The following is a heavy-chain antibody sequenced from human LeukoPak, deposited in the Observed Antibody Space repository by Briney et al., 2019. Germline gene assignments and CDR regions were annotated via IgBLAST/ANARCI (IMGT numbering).Heavy chain of an antibody. V-gene: IGHV4-39*01. CDR1: GGSISSSSYY. Sequence: PSETLSLTCTVSGGSISSSSYYWGWIRQPPGKGLEWIGSIYYSGSTYYNPSLKSRVTISVDTSRNQFSLKLSSVTAADTAVYYCARAGGRGYSYGYLMWWGQGTLVTVSS. CDR2: IYYSGST. CDR3: ARAGGRGYSYGYLMW. D-gene: IGHD5-18*01. J-gene: IGHJ4*02.